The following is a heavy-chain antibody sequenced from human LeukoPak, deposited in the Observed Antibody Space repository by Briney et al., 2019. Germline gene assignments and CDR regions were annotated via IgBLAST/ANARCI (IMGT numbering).Heavy chain of an antibody. CDR2: IYYSGST. Sequence: PSQTLSLTCTVSGGSISSGGYYWSWIRQHPGKGLEWIGSIYYSGSTYYNPSLKSRLTISVDTSKNQFSLKLTSVTAADTAVYYCARASTIFGHFAYWGRGTLVTVSS. CDR1: GGSISSGGYY. V-gene: IGHV4-39*07. J-gene: IGHJ4*02. CDR3: ARASTIFGHFAY. D-gene: IGHD3-3*01.